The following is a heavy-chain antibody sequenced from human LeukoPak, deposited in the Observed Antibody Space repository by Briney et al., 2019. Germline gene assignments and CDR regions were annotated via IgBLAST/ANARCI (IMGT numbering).Heavy chain of an antibody. V-gene: IGHV1-8*01. J-gene: IGHJ6*02. CDR3: ARGTLITIFGVVINYGMDV. CDR1: GYTFTSYD. D-gene: IGHD3-3*01. Sequence: ASVKVSCKASGYTFTSYDINWVRQAPGQGLEWMGWMNPNSGNTGYAQKFQGRVTMTRNTSISTAYMELSSLRPEDTAVYYCARGTLITIFGVVINYGMDVWGQGTTVTVSS. CDR2: MNPNSGNT.